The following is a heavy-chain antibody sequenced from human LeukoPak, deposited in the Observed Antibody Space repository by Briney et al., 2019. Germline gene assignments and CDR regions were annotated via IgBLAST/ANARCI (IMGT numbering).Heavy chain of an antibody. CDR1: GGSFSGYY. V-gene: IGHV4-59*08. D-gene: IGHD4-17*01. Sequence: SETLSLTCAVYGGSFSGYYWSWIRQPPGKALEWIAYIYYTGSTNYNPSLKGRGTISVDTSKNQFSLKLSSVTAADTAVYYCARHGDYGDYPLDFWGQGALVTVSS. CDR3: ARHGDYGDYPLDF. CDR2: IYYTGST. J-gene: IGHJ4*02.